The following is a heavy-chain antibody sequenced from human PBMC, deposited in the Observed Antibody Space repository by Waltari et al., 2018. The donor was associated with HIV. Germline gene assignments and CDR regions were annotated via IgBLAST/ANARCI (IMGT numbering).Heavy chain of an antibody. CDR1: GFTFSSYR. J-gene: IGHJ4*02. Sequence: EVQLVESGGGLVKPGGSLCLSCAASGFTFSSYRLNWVRQASGKGLEWVSAIISSSSYIYYADSVKGRFTISRDNAKNSLYLQMNSLRAEDTAVYYCARDRVRGARDFDYWGQGTLVTVSS. CDR3: ARDRVRGARDFDY. D-gene: IGHD3-10*01. CDR2: IISSSSYI. V-gene: IGHV3-21*01.